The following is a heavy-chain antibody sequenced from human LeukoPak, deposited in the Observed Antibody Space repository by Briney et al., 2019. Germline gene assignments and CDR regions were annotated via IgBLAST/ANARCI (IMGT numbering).Heavy chain of an antibody. CDR1: GFTFSSYS. V-gene: IGHV3-48*02. J-gene: IGHJ6*02. CDR3: ARDRVLLWFGESPYPINYYYYGMDV. D-gene: IGHD3-10*01. Sequence: PGGSLRLSCAASGFTFSSYSMNWVRQAPGKGLEWVSYISSSSSTIYYADSVKGRFTISRDNAKNSLYLQMNSLRDEDTAVYYCARDRVLLWFGESPYPINYYYYGMDVWGHGTTVTVSS. CDR2: ISSSSSTI.